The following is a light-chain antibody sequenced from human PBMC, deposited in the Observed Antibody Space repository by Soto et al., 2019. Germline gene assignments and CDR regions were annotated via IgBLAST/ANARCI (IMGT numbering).Light chain of an antibody. Sequence: ILLTHSPSSLSASVLYIVTITCRSSQGIDTSLAWYQQKPGKAPKLLIYAPSNFQSGVPSRFSGSGSGTHFTLTISCLQSEDFATYYCQQYYSYPLINFGQGTRLEIK. CDR3: QQYYSYPLIN. J-gene: IGKJ5*01. V-gene: IGKV1-8*01. CDR1: QGIDTS. CDR2: APS.